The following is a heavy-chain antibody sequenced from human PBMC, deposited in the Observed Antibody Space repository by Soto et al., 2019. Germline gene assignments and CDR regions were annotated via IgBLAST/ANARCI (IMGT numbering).Heavy chain of an antibody. V-gene: IGHV1-46*03. CDR3: ARDLYSTSWYVRAFDM. CDR2: INPTTTTT. CDR1: ENTFSTYS. Sequence: ASVKVSCNASENTFSTYSLRWVRQAPGQGLEWMGVINPTTTTTTDAQKFQGRVTMTRDTSTSTVFLELSSLRSGDTAVYYCARDLYSTSWYVRAFDMWGQGTMVTVSS. J-gene: IGHJ3*02. D-gene: IGHD6-13*01.